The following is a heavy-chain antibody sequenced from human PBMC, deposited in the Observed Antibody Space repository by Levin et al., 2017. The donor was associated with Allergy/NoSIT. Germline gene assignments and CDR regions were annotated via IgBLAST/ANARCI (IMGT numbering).Heavy chain of an antibody. CDR1: GFTFSSYE. CDR3: ARQLGNFWSCYNYFDY. D-gene: IGHD3-3*01. V-gene: IGHV3-48*03. CDR2: ISSTGSTI. Sequence: GESLKISCAASGFTFSSYEMNWVRRAPGKGLEWVSYISSTGSTIYSADSVKGRFTISRDNAKNSLYLHMNSLRAEDTAVYYCARQLGNFWSCYNYFDYWGKGTLVTVSS. J-gene: IGHJ4*02.